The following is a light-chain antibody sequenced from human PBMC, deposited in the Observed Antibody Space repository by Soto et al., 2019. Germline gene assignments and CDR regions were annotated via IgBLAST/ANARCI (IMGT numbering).Light chain of an antibody. CDR3: SSYTSTSTLYV. V-gene: IGLV2-14*01. J-gene: IGLJ1*01. CDR2: EVT. CDR1: SSDIGSYNY. Sequence: QSALTQPASVSGSPGQSITISCIGTSSDIGSYNYVSWYQQNPGKVPKLMIYEVTNRPSGLSNRFSGSKSGNTASLTISGLQTEDEADYFCSSYTSTSTLYVFGTGTKVTVL.